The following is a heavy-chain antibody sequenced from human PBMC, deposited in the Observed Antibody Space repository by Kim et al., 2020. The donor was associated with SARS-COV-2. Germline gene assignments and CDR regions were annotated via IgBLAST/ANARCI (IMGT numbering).Heavy chain of an antibody. J-gene: IGHJ3*02. CDR3: AKGYSGSYRDAFDI. Sequence: GGSLRLSCAASGFTFSSYGMHWVRQAPGKGLEWVAVISYDGSNKYYADSVKGRFTISRDNSKNTLYLQMNSLRAEDTALYYCAKGYSGSYRDAFDIWGQG. CDR1: GFTFSSYG. D-gene: IGHD1-26*01. V-gene: IGHV3-30*18. CDR2: ISYDGSNK.